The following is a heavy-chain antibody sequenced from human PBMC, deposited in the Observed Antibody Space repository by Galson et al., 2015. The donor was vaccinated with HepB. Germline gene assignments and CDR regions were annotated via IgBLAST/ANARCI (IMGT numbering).Heavy chain of an antibody. Sequence: SLRLSCAASGFTFSNAWMSWVRQAPGKGLEWVGRIKSKTDGGTTDYAAPVKGRFTISRDDSKNTLYLQMNSLKTEDTAVYYCTTLDYDFWSGLSAPDYWGQGTLVTVSS. J-gene: IGHJ4*02. CDR3: TTLDYDFWSGLSAPDY. D-gene: IGHD3-3*01. CDR2: IKSKTDGGTT. V-gene: IGHV3-15*01. CDR1: GFTFSNAW.